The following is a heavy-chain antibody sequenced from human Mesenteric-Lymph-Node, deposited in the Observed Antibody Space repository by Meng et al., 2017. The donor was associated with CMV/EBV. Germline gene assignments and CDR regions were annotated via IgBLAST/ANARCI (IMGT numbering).Heavy chain of an antibody. CDR3: AREYSSGWPFDY. CDR1: GGSISSSSYY. CDR2: IYYSGST. D-gene: IGHD6-19*01. J-gene: IGHJ4*02. Sequence: ESLKISCTVSGGSISSSSYYWGWIRQPPGKGLEWIGSIYYSGSTYYNPSLKSRVTISVDTSKNQFSLKLSSVTAADTAVYYCAREYSSGWPFDYWGQGTLVTVSS. V-gene: IGHV4-39*07.